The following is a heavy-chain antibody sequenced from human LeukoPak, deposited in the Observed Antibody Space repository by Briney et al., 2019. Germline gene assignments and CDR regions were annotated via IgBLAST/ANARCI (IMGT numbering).Heavy chain of an antibody. J-gene: IGHJ4*02. D-gene: IGHD3-10*01. CDR2: IYPGDSDT. CDR1: GYSFTSYW. Sequence: GESLKISCKGSGYSFTSYWIGWVRQMPGKGLEWMGIIYPGDSDTRYSPSFQGQVTISADKSISTAYLQWSSLKASDTAMYYCARAHYYGSGSYYNYYFDYWGQGTLVTVSS. CDR3: ARAHYYGSGSYYNYYFDY. V-gene: IGHV5-51*01.